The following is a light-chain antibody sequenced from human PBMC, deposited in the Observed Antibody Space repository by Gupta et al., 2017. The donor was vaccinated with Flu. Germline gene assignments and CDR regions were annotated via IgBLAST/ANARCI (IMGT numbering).Light chain of an antibody. J-gene: IGKJ3*01. CDR1: QGITNY. V-gene: IGKV1-9*01. Sequence: DVQLTPCPPFLSAAVGDRVIITCRASQGITNYLAWYQQKPGKAPKLLIYAASTLQSGVPSRFSGGGSGTEFTLTISSLQPEDFATYYCQQLNSWVFTFGPGTKVDIK. CDR3: QQLNSWVFT. CDR2: AAS.